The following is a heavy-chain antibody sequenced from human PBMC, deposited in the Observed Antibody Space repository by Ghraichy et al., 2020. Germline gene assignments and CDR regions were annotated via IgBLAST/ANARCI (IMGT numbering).Heavy chain of an antibody. D-gene: IGHD3-22*01. V-gene: IGHV5-10-1*01. Sequence: LRLSCKGSGYSFTSYWISWVRQMPGKGLEWMGRIDPSDSYTNYSPSFQGHVTISADKSISTAYLQWSSLKASDTAMYYCAITRITMIVVVREIDYWGQGTLVTVSS. J-gene: IGHJ4*02. CDR2: IDPSDSYT. CDR3: AITRITMIVVVREIDY. CDR1: GYSFTSYW.